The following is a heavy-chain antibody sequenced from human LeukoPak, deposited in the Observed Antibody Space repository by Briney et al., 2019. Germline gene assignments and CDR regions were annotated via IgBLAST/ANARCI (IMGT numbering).Heavy chain of an antibody. CDR2: ISSSGSTI. J-gene: IGHJ5*02. CDR1: GFTFSDYY. D-gene: IGHD6-6*01. Sequence: GGSPRLSCAASGFTFSDYYMSWIRQAPGKGLEWVSYISSSGSTIYYADSAKGRFTISRDNAKNSLYLQMNSLRAEDTAVYYCARDVGIAARQDWFDPWGQGTLVTVSS. CDR3: ARDVGIAARQDWFDP. V-gene: IGHV3-11*01.